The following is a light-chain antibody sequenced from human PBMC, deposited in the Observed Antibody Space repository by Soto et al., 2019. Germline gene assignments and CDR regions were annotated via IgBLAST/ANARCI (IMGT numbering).Light chain of an antibody. CDR1: QSIRSY. CDR2: AAS. CDR3: QQYGSSGT. V-gene: IGKV1-39*01. J-gene: IGKJ1*01. Sequence: DIVMTQSHSSLSASVGERVTIPCRASQSIRSYLNWYKQKPGKAPQLLIYAASSLQSGVPSRLSGSGSGTDFTLIISSLKPEYFAVYYCQQYGSSGTFGQGTKVDIK.